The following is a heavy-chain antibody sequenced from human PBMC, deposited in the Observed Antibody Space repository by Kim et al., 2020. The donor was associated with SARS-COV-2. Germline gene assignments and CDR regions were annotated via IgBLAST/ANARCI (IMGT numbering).Heavy chain of an antibody. CDR1: GGSFSGYY. J-gene: IGHJ5*02. CDR2: INHSGST. CDR3: VRGVLLWFGELLSQRNWFDP. V-gene: IGHV4-34*01. D-gene: IGHD3-10*01. Sequence: SETLSLTCAVYGGSFSGYYWSWIRQPPGKGLEWIGEINHSGSTNYNPSLKSRVTISVDTSKNQFSLKLSSVTAADTAEYYCVRGVLLWFGELLSQRNWFDPWGQGTLVTVSS.